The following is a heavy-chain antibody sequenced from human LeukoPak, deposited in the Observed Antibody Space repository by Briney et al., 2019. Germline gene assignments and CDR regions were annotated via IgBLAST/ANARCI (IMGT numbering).Heavy chain of an antibody. V-gene: IGHV3-53*01. CDR2: IYSGGNT. D-gene: IGHD4-23*01. CDR3: ANDYGGNRHDAFDI. Sequence: SGGSLRLSCAASGFTVSSNYMSWVRQAPGKGLEWVSVIYSGGNTYYADSVKGRFTISRDNSKNTLYLQMNSLRAEDTAVYYCANDYGGNRHDAFDIWGQGTMVTVSS. J-gene: IGHJ3*02. CDR1: GFTVSSNY.